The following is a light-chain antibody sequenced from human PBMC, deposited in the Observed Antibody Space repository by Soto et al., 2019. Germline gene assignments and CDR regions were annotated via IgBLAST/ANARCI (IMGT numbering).Light chain of an antibody. CDR2: EVS. CDR1: SSDVGAYNY. CDR3: SSYTGSTFVI. V-gene: IGLV2-14*03. J-gene: IGLJ2*01. Sequence: QSALTQPASVSGSPGQSVTISCTGTSSDVGAYNYFSWYQQHPGKAPKLMIFEVSYRPSGVSNRFSGSKSGNTASLTISGRQDEEDDAYYCSSYTGSTFVIFGGGTKLTVL.